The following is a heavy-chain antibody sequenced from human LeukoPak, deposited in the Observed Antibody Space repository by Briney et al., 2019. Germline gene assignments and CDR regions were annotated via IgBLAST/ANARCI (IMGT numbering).Heavy chain of an antibody. D-gene: IGHD3-10*01. V-gene: IGHV1-69*05. CDR3: ARARAYYYGSGSYSYNWFDP. CDR2: IIPIFGTA. Sequence: SVKVSRKASGGTFSSYAISWVRQAPGQGLEWMGGIIPIFGTANYAQKFQGRVTITTDESTSTAYMELSSLRSEDTAVYYCARARAYYYGSGSYSYNWFDPWGQGTLVTVSS. J-gene: IGHJ5*02. CDR1: GGTFSSYA.